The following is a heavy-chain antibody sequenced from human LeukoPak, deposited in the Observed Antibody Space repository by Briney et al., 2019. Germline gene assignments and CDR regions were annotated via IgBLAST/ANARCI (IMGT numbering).Heavy chain of an antibody. CDR2: IYYSGST. CDR3: TRQRAAADPFDY. J-gene: IGHJ4*02. CDR1: GGSISSSSYY. Sequence: SETLSLTCTVSGGSISSSSYYWGWIRQPPGKGLEWIGSIYYSGSTYYNPSLKSRVTISVDTSKNQFPLKLSSVTAADTAVYYCTRQRAAADPFDYWGQGTLVTVSS. V-gene: IGHV4-39*01. D-gene: IGHD6-13*01.